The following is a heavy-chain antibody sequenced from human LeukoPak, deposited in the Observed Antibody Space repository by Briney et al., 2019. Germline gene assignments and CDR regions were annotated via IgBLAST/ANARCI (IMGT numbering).Heavy chain of an antibody. V-gene: IGHV4-34*01. CDR2: INHSGST. CDR3: ARGYSDIVVVPAAADAFDI. J-gene: IGHJ3*02. CDR1: GGSFSGYY. D-gene: IGHD2-2*01. Sequence: KSSETLSLTCAVYGGSFSGYYWSWIRQPPGKGLEWIGEINHSGSTNYNPSLKSRVTISVDTSKNQFSLKLSSVTAADTAVYYCARGYSDIVVVPAAADAFDIWGQGTMVTVSS.